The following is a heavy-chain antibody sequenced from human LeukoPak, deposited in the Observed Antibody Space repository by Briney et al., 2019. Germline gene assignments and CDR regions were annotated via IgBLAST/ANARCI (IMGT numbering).Heavy chain of an antibody. J-gene: IGHJ4*02. V-gene: IGHV1-46*01. CDR2: INSSGGST. CDR1: GYTFTSYY. Sequence: GASVKVSCKASGYTFTSYYMHWVRQAPGQGLEWMGIINSSGGSTNYAQKFQGRVTMTRDTSTSTVYMDLTRLRFEDTAVYYCVRERERGTYFIWGQGTLVTVSS. CDR3: VRERERGTYFI. D-gene: IGHD3-10*01.